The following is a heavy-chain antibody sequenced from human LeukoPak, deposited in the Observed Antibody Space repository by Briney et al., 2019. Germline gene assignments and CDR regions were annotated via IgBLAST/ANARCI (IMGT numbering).Heavy chain of an antibody. D-gene: IGHD6-19*01. CDR2: ISSSGSTI. CDR3: ARKYSSGWRIFDY. CDR1: GFTFSNSW. J-gene: IGHJ4*02. Sequence: GGSLRLSCAASGFTFSNSWMTWVRQAPGKGLEWVSYISSSGSTIYYADSVKGRFTISRDNAKNSLYLQMNSLRAEDTAVYYCARKYSSGWRIFDYWGQGTLVTVSS. V-gene: IGHV3-11*01.